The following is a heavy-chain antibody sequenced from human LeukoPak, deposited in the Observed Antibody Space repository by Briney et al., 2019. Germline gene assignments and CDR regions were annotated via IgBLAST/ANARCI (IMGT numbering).Heavy chain of an antibody. CDR1: GGSFSGYY. D-gene: IGHD3-22*01. CDR3: ARGPGTYYYDSSGYYQLDY. Sequence: SETLSLTCAVYGGSFSGYYRSWIRQPPGKGLEWIGEINHSGSTNYNPSLKSRVTISVDTSKNQFSLKLSSVTAADTAVYYCARGPGTYYYDSSGYYQLDYWGQGTLVTVSS. J-gene: IGHJ4*02. V-gene: IGHV4-34*01. CDR2: INHSGST.